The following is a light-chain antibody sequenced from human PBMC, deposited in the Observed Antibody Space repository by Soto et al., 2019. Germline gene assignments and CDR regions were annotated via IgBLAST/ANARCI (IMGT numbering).Light chain of an antibody. CDR1: QSISSW. CDR2: DAS. CDR3: QQYNSYPWT. V-gene: IGKV1-5*01. J-gene: IGKJ1*01. Sequence: DIQMTQSPSTLSASVGARVPITCRASQSISSWLAWYQQKPGKAPKLLIYDASSLESGAPSRFSGSGSGTEFTLTISSLQPDDFATYYCQQYNSYPWTFGQGTKVDI.